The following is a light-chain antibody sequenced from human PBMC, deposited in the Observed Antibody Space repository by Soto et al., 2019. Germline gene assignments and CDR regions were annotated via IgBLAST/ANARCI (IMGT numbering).Light chain of an antibody. CDR1: QSISSTY. Sequence: EIVLTQSPGTLSLSPGERATLSCRASQSISSTYIAWYQQKPGQPPRLLFYGASSRATGIPDRFSGSGSGTDFTLTISRLEPEDFAVYYCQQYGNSPITFGQGTRLEIK. CDR3: QQYGNSPIT. V-gene: IGKV3-20*01. CDR2: GAS. J-gene: IGKJ5*01.